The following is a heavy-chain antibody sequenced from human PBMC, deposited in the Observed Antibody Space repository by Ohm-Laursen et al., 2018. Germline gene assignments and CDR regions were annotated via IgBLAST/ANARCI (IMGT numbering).Heavy chain of an antibody. CDR3: AKVYYCSGGSCYSWELTNGFDI. J-gene: IGHJ3*02. Sequence: LSLTCAVSGFTFSSYAMNWVRQAPGQGLEWVCGISGSCSRTYYADSVKGRFTITRDNSKNTAHLQMNSLRAEDTAVYYCAKVYYCSGGSCYSWELTNGFDIWGQGTMVTVSS. CDR2: ISGSCSRT. CDR1: GFTFSSYA. D-gene: IGHD2-15*01. V-gene: IGHV3-23*01.